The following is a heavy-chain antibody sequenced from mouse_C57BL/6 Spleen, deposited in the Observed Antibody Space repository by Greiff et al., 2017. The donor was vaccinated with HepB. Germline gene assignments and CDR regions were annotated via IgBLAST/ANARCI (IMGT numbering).Heavy chain of an antibody. CDR2: IYPGDGDN. Sequence: QVQLKESGPELVKPGASVKISCKASGYAFSSSWMNWVKQRPGKGLEWIGRIYPGDGDNNYNGKFKGKATLTAAKSSSTAYMQLSSLTSEDSAVYFCASLIYYGYDEAYWGQGTLVTVSA. CDR3: ASLIYYGYDEAY. V-gene: IGHV1-82*01. D-gene: IGHD2-2*01. CDR1: GYAFSSSW. J-gene: IGHJ3*01.